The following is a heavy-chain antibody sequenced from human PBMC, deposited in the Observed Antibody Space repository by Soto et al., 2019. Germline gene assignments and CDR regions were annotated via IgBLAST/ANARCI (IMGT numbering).Heavy chain of an antibody. CDR1: GFTFSSYA. CDR2: ISYDGSNK. Sequence: LRLSCAASGFTFSSYAMHWVRQAPGKGLEWVAVISYDGSNKYYADSVKGRFTISRDNSKNTLYLQMNSLRAEDTAVYYCARGGYYYDSSGYYHDAFDIWGQGTMVTVSS. CDR3: ARGGYYYDSSGYYHDAFDI. J-gene: IGHJ3*02. V-gene: IGHV3-30-3*01. D-gene: IGHD3-22*01.